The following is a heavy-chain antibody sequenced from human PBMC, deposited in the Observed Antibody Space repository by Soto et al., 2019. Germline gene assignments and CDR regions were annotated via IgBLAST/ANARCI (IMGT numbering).Heavy chain of an antibody. Sequence: HPGGSLRLSCAASGFTFSSYWMSWVRQAPGKGLEWVANIKQDGSEKYYVDSVKGRFTISRDNAKNSLYLQMNSLRAEDTAVYYCARVDSGSYYRYYYYGMDVWGKGTTVTVPS. J-gene: IGHJ6*04. CDR3: ARVDSGSYYRYYYYGMDV. CDR2: IKQDGSEK. V-gene: IGHV3-7*03. CDR1: GFTFSSYW. D-gene: IGHD1-26*01.